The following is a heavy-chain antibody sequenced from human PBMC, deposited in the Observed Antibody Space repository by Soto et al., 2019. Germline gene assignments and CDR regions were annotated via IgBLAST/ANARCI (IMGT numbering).Heavy chain of an antibody. V-gene: IGHV1-69*13. J-gene: IGHJ6*02. D-gene: IGHD1-7*01. Sequence: SVKVSCKASGGTFSSYAISWVRQAPGQGLEWMGGIIPIFGTANYAQKFQGRVTITADESTSTAYMELSSLRSEDTAVYYCARDDGVTGTTDLDYYGMDVWGQGTTVTV. CDR1: GGTFSSYA. CDR2: IIPIFGTA. CDR3: ARDDGVTGTTDLDYYGMDV.